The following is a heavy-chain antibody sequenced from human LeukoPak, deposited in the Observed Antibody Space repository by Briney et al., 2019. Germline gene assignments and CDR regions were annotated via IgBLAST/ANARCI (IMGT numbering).Heavy chain of an antibody. Sequence: SETLSLTCTVSGGSISSYYWSWIRQPPGKGLEWIGYIYYSGSTNYNPSLKSRVTISVDTSKNQFSLKLSSVTAADTAVYYCARHPIPRGAFDIWGQGTMVTVSS. CDR3: ARHPIPRGAFDI. D-gene: IGHD2-21*01. CDR1: GGSISSYY. CDR2: IYYSGST. V-gene: IGHV4-59*08. J-gene: IGHJ3*02.